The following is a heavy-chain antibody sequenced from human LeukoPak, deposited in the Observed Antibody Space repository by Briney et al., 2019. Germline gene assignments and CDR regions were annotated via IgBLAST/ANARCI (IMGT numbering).Heavy chain of an antibody. CDR2: IYYSGST. J-gene: IGHJ4*02. V-gene: IGHV4-31*03. CDR1: GGSIGSGGYY. CDR3: ARNSRVVPAHPFDY. D-gene: IGHD2-2*01. Sequence: SETLSLTCTVSGGSIGSGGYYWSWIRQHPGKGLEWIGYIYYSGSTYYNPSLKSRVTISVDTSKNQFSLKLSSVTAADTAVYYCARNSRVVPAHPFDYWGQGTLVTVSS.